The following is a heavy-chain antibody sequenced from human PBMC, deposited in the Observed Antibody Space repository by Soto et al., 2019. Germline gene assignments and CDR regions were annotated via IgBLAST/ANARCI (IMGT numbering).Heavy chain of an antibody. CDR3: AKDGRYSGSYYYYNAMDV. D-gene: IGHD1-26*01. CDR1: GFTFSSYG. J-gene: IGHJ6*01. V-gene: IGHV3-30*18. CDR2: ISYDGSNK. Sequence: QVQLVESGGGVVQPGRSLRLSCAASGFTFSSYGMHWVRQAPGKGLEWVAVISYDGSNKYYADSVKGRFTISRDNSKNTLYLQMNSLRAEDTAVYYCAKDGRYSGSYYYYNAMDVW.